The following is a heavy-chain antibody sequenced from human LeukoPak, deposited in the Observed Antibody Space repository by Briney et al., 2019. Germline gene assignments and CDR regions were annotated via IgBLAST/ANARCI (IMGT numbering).Heavy chain of an antibody. D-gene: IGHD1/OR15-1a*01. CDR1: GGSISSGSYY. CDR3: ASNPRWNTYYFDY. Sequence: SETLSLTCTVSGGSISSGSYYWGWIRQPPGKGLEWIGSIYYSGSTYYNPPLKSRVTISVDTSKNQFSLKLSSVTAADTAVYYCASNPRWNTYYFDYWGQGTLVTVSS. CDR2: IYYSGST. V-gene: IGHV4-39*07. J-gene: IGHJ4*02.